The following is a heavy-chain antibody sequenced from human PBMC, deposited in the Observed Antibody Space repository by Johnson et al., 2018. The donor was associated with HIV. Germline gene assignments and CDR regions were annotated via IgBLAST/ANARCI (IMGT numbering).Heavy chain of an antibody. CDR1: GFTFSSYA. Sequence: VQLVESGGGVVQPGRSLRLSCAASGFTFSSYAMHWVRQAPGKGLEWVAVISYDGSNKYYADSVKGRFTISRDNSKNTLYLQMNSLRAEDTAVYYCAKRYDLGFGAWDAFDIWGQGTMVTVSS. J-gene: IGHJ3*02. V-gene: IGHV3-30*18. CDR2: ISYDGSNK. CDR3: AKRYDLGFGAWDAFDI. D-gene: IGHD5-12*01.